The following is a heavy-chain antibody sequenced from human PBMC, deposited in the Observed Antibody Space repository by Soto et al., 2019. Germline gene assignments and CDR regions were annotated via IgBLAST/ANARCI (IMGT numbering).Heavy chain of an antibody. CDR3: ARGRNWFDP. J-gene: IGHJ5*02. CDR1: GGSISSSSYY. V-gene: IGHV4-39*01. CDR2: IYYSGST. Sequence: SETLSLTCTVSGGSISSSSYYWGWIRQPPGKGLEWIGSIYYSGSTYYNPSLKSRVTISVDTSKNQFSLKLSSVTAADTAVYYCARGRNWFDPWGQGTLVTVSS.